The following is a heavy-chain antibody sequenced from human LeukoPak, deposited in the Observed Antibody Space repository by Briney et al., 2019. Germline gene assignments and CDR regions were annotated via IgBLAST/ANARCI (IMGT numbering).Heavy chain of an antibody. Sequence: GASVKVSCKASGYTFTGYYMHWVRQAPGQGLEWMGWINPNSGGTNYAQKFQGRVTMTRDTSISTAYMELSRLRSDDTAVYYCARSWATVVTHWFDPWGQGTLVTVSS. V-gene: IGHV1-2*02. D-gene: IGHD4-23*01. CDR1: GYTFTGYY. CDR2: INPNSGGT. CDR3: ARSWATVVTHWFDP. J-gene: IGHJ5*02.